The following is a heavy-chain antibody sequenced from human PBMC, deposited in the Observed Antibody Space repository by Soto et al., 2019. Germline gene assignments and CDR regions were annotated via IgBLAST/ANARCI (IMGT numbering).Heavy chain of an antibody. CDR3: ARAYGSGWYLYNSQGVYFDY. V-gene: IGHV6-1*01. D-gene: IGHD6-19*01. CDR1: GDSVSSNSAA. Sequence: QTLSLTCAISGDSVSSNSAAWNWIRQSPSRGLEWLGRTYYRSKWYNDYAVSVKSRITINPDTSKNQFSLQLSSVTAADTAVYYCARAYGSGWYLYNSQGVYFDYWGQGTLVTVSS. J-gene: IGHJ4*02. CDR2: TYYRSKWYN.